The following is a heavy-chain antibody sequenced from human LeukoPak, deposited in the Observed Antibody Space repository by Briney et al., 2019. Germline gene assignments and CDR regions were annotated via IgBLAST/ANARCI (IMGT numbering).Heavy chain of an antibody. V-gene: IGHV3-48*04. Sequence: PGGSLRLSCAASGFTFSSYSMNWVRQAPGKGLEWVSYISSSSSTIYYADSVKGRFTISRDNAKNSLYLQMNSLRAEDTALYYCAKAPVATIIDAFDIWGQGTMVTVSS. CDR3: AKAPVATIIDAFDI. J-gene: IGHJ3*02. CDR2: ISSSSSTI. CDR1: GFTFSSYS. D-gene: IGHD5-12*01.